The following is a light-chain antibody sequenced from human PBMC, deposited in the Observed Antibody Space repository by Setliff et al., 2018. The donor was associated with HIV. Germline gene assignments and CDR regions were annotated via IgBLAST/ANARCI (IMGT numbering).Light chain of an antibody. CDR2: RNN. Sequence: QSALTQPPSASGTPGQRVTSSCSGSSSNIGSNYVYWYQQLPGTAPKLLIYRNNQRPSGVPDRFSGSKSGTSASLAISGLRSEDEADYYCAAWDDSLNGSYVFGSGTKVTVL. CDR3: AAWDDSLNGSYV. V-gene: IGLV1-47*01. J-gene: IGLJ1*01. CDR1: SSNIGSNY.